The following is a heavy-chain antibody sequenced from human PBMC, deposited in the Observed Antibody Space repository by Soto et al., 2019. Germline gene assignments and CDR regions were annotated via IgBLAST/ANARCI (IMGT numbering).Heavy chain of an antibody. CDR3: ARFSNCISGRCSPPYFDY. J-gene: IGHJ4*02. Sequence: SETLSLTCSVSGGSISPYYWSWIRQPPEKGLEWIGYIYYSGSTIYSPSLKSRVTMSVDTSKNQFSLKLSSVTAADTAVYYCARFSNCISGRCSPPYFDYWGQGILVTVSS. D-gene: IGHD2-15*01. V-gene: IGHV4-59*01. CDR1: GGSISPYY. CDR2: IYYSGST.